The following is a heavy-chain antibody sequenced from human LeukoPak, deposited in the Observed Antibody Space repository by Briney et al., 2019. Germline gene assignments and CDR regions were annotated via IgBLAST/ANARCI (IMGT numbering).Heavy chain of an antibody. V-gene: IGHV4-34*01. CDR2: INHSGST. J-gene: IGHJ6*03. D-gene: IGHD1-26*01. CDR1: GGSISSYY. CDR3: ARVGDVSGYYYYMGV. Sequence: SETLSLTCTVSGGSISSYYWSWIRQPPGKGLEWIGEINHSGSTNYNPSLKSRVTISVDTSKNQFSLKLSFVTAADTAVYYCARVGDVSGYYYYMGVWGRGTTVTVSS.